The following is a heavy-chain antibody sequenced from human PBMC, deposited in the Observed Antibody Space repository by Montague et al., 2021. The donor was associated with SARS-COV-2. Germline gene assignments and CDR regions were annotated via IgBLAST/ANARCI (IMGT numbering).Heavy chain of an antibody. CDR1: GFSLSTSGVG. Sequence: PALVKPTQTLTLTCTFSGFSLSTSGVGVGWIRQPPGKALEWLALIYWDDDKRYSPSLKSRLTITKDTSKNQVVLTMTNVDPVDTATYYCAHDRVTMIVVAKADAFDIWGQGTMVTVSS. J-gene: IGHJ3*02. CDR2: IYWDDDK. CDR3: AHDRVTMIVVAKADAFDI. D-gene: IGHD3-22*01. V-gene: IGHV2-5*02.